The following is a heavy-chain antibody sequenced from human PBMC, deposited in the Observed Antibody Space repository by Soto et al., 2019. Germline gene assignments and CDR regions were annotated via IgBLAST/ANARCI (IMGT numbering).Heavy chain of an antibody. CDR2: ISYDGSNK. CDR3: AKPGAGYYGSGTPRYFDY. J-gene: IGHJ4*02. D-gene: IGHD3-10*01. CDR1: GFTFSSYG. V-gene: IGHV3-30*18. Sequence: QVQLVESGGGVVQPGRSLRLSCAASGFTFSSYGMHWVRQAPGKGLEWVAVISYDGSNKYYADSVKGRFTISRDNSKNTLYLQMNSLRAEDTAVYYCAKPGAGYYGSGTPRYFDYWGQGTLVTVSS.